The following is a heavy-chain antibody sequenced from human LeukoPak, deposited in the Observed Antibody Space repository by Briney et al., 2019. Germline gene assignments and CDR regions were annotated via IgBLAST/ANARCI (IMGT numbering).Heavy chain of an antibody. CDR2: IIPILGIA. V-gene: IGHV1-69*04. D-gene: IGHD1-1*01. CDR1: GGTLSSYA. J-gene: IGHJ4*02. CDR3: ARAPGTTDDY. Sequence: ASVKVSCKASGGTLSSYAISWVRQAPGQGLEWMGRIIPILGIANYAQKFQGRVTITADKSTSTAYMELSSLRSEDTAVYYCARAPGTTDDYWGQGTLVTVSS.